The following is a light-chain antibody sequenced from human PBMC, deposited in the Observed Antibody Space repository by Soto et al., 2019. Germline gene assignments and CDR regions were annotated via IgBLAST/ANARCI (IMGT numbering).Light chain of an antibody. J-gene: IGLJ2*01. CDR2: EGS. CDR3: CSYAGSSTVV. V-gene: IGLV2-23*01. CDR1: SSDVGSYNL. Sequence: QCALTQPASVSGSPGQSITISCTGTSSDVGSYNLVSWYQQHPGKAPKLMIYEGSKRPSGVSNRFSGSKSGNTASLTISGLQAEDEADYYCCSYAGSSTVVFGGGTKLTV.